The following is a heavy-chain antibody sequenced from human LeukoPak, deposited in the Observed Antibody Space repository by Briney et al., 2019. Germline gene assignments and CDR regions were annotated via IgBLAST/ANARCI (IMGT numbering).Heavy chain of an antibody. CDR1: GFTFSSYS. Sequence: GGSLRLSCAASGFTFSSYSMNWVRQAPGKGLEWVSYISSSSSTIYYADSVKGRFTISRDNAKNSLYLQMNSLRDEDTAMYYCARDGGGGSGSYYKVYYFDYWGQGTLVTVSS. D-gene: IGHD3-10*01. CDR2: ISSSSSTI. J-gene: IGHJ4*02. V-gene: IGHV3-48*02. CDR3: ARDGGGGSGSYYKVYYFDY.